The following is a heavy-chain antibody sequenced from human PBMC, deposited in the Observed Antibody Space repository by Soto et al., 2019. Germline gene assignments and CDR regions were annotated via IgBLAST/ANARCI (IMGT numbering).Heavy chain of an antibody. D-gene: IGHD6-19*01. Sequence: GSLTLSCSASGFTCSSYAMQWVRQAPGKGLEYVSAISSNGGSTYYAAAVKGRFTISRDNSKNTLYLQMSSLRAEDTAVHYCVKGQQWLPGNMDVWAQGTTVTVS. CDR1: GFTCSSYA. V-gene: IGHV3-64D*06. CDR3: VKGQQWLPGNMDV. CDR2: ISSNGGST. J-gene: IGHJ6*02.